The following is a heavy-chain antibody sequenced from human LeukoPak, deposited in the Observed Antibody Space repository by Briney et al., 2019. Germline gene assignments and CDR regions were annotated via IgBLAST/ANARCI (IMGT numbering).Heavy chain of an antibody. J-gene: IGHJ6*03. CDR1: GGSISSYY. D-gene: IGHD3-22*01. CDR3: ARAIRGSGYYHPYYYYYYMDV. V-gene: IGHV4-4*07. CDR2: IYTSGST. Sequence: SETLSLTCTVSGGSISSYYWSWIRQPAGKGLEWIGRIYTSGSTNYNPSLRSRVTMSVDTSKNQFSLKLSSVTAADTAVYYCARAIRGSGYYHPYYYYYYMDVWGKGTTVTISS.